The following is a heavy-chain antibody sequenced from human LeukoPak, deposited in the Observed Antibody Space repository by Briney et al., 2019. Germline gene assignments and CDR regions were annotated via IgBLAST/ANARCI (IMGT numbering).Heavy chain of an antibody. CDR1: GFTFRNFA. J-gene: IGHJ5*02. Sequence: PGGSLRLSCAASGFTFRNFAVHWVRQAPGKGLEWVTVISDDGNKQYYVDSVRGRFTVSRDNSKNTVYLQMNSVRAEDTAVYYCARARNYYDSSGYGTWFDPWGQGTLVTVSS. CDR2: ISDDGNKQ. V-gene: IGHV3-30-3*01. CDR3: ARARNYYDSSGYGTWFDP. D-gene: IGHD3-22*01.